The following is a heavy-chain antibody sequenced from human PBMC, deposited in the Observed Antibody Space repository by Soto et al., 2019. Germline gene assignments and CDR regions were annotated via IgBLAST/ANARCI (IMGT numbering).Heavy chain of an antibody. Sequence: QVQLVESGGGVVQPGRSLRLSCVASGVILSTYSIHWVRQAPGKGLGWVAVISYDGSNKYYADSVKGRFTISRDNSKNTLYLQMNILRAEDTAVYYCARDRLAHCGGDCYSPFDYWGQGTLVTVSS. CDR3: ARDRLAHCGGDCYSPFDY. J-gene: IGHJ4*02. D-gene: IGHD2-21*02. V-gene: IGHV3-30-3*01. CDR1: GVILSTYS. CDR2: ISYDGSNK.